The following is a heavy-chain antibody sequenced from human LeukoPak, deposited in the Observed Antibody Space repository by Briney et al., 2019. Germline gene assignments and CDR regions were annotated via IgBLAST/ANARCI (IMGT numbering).Heavy chain of an antibody. Sequence: GGSLRLSCAASGFTFSSYAMSWVRQAPGKGLEWVSAINGSGGSTYYADSVKGRFTISRDNSKNTLYLQMNSLRAEDTAVYYCAKGYCSGGSCTGVRNWFDPWGQGTLVTVSS. CDR2: INGSGGST. V-gene: IGHV3-23*01. J-gene: IGHJ5*02. D-gene: IGHD2-15*01. CDR1: GFTFSSYA. CDR3: AKGYCSGGSCTGVRNWFDP.